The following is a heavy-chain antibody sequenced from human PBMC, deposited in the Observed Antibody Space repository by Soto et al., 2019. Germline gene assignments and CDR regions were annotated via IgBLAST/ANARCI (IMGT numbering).Heavy chain of an antibody. Sequence: RASVKVSCKASGYTFTSYDINWVRQATGQGLEWMGWMNPNSGNTGYAQKFQGRVTMTRNTSISTAYMELSSLRSEDTAVYYCASGTTVVRSDYYYYGMDVWGQGTTVTVSS. D-gene: IGHD4-17*01. CDR2: MNPNSGNT. J-gene: IGHJ6*02. CDR3: ASGTTVVRSDYYYYGMDV. CDR1: GYTFTSYD. V-gene: IGHV1-8*01.